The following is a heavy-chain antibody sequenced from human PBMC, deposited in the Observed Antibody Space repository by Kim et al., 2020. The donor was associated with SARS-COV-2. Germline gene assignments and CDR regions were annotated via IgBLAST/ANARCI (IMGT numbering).Heavy chain of an antibody. J-gene: IGHJ4*02. CDR2: ISSSSSYI. V-gene: IGHV3-21*04. D-gene: IGHD1-26*01. CDR1: GFTFSSYS. Sequence: GGSLRLSCAASGFTFSSYSMNWVRQAPGKGLEWVSSISSSSSYIYYADSVKGRFTISRDNAKNSLYLQMNSLRAEDTAVYYCAKALLSGSYSFWGQGTLVTVSS. CDR3: AKALLSGSYSF.